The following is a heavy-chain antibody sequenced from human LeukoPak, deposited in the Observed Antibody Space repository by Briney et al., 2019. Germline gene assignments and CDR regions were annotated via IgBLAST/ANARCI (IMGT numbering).Heavy chain of an antibody. J-gene: IGHJ6*02. D-gene: IGHD6-13*01. V-gene: IGHV1-2*06. CDR1: GYTFTGYY. CDR2: INPNSGGT. Sequence: ASVKVSCKASGYTFTGYYMHWVRQAPGQGLEWMGRINPNSGGTNYAQKFQGRVTMTRDTSISTAYMELSRLRSDDTAVYYCAREGSSSWYEPYGPYYYYYGMDVWGQGTTVTVSS. CDR3: AREGSSSWYEPYGPYYYYYGMDV.